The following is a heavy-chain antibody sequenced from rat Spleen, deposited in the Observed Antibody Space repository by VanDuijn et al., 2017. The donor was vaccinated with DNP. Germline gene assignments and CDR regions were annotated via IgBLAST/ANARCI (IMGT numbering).Heavy chain of an antibody. CDR3: ASGGAGIWFAY. D-gene: IGHD4-2*01. CDR1: GYSITNNY. CDR2: ISYSGST. Sequence: EVQLQESGSGLVKPSQSLSLTCSVTGYSITNNYWAWIRKFPGHKMEWMGYISYSGSTSYHPSLKSRISITRDTSKNQFLLQLNSVTTEDTATYYCASGGAGIWFAYWGQGTLVTVSS. J-gene: IGHJ3*01. V-gene: IGHV3-1*01.